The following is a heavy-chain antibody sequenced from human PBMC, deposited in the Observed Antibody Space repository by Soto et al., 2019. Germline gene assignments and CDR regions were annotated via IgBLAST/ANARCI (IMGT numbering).Heavy chain of an antibody. V-gene: IGHV4-31*03. D-gene: IGHD6-13*01. CDR2: IYYSGST. CDR1: GGSISSGGYY. Sequence: SETLSLTCTVSGGSISSGGYYWSWIRQHPGKGLEWIGYIYYSGSTYYNPSLKSRVTISVDTSKNQFSLKLSSVTAADTAVYYCARDSANSSSWSLGYYYYVMDFWGQGTTVTGSS. J-gene: IGHJ6*02. CDR3: ARDSANSSSWSLGYYYYVMDF.